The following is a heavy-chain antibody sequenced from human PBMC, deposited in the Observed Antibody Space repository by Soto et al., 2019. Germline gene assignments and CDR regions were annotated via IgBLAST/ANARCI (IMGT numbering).Heavy chain of an antibody. CDR1: GFTFSTYG. CDR3: AATGRSGTYYGAFHY. J-gene: IGHJ4*02. Sequence: QVQLVESGGGVVQPGRSLRLSCAASGFTFSTYGMHWVRQAPGKGLEWVAAVWYDGGNQYYADSVKGRFTISRDSSNNTLYLQMNSLRAEDTAVYYCAATGRSGTYYGAFHYWGQGTLVTVSS. D-gene: IGHD1-26*01. V-gene: IGHV3-33*01. CDR2: VWYDGGNQ.